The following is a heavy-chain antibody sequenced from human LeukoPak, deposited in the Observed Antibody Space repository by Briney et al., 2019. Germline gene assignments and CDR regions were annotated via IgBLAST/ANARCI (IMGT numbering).Heavy chain of an antibody. CDR2: IIPIFGIA. Sequence: ASVKVSCKASGSTFSSYAISWVRQAPGQGLEWMGGIIPIFGIANYAQKFQGRVTITADKSTSTAYMELGSLRSEDTAVYYCARSEQLVYYYYGMDVWGQGTTVTVSS. J-gene: IGHJ6*02. V-gene: IGHV1-69*10. D-gene: IGHD6-6*01. CDR1: GSTFSSYA. CDR3: ARSEQLVYYYYGMDV.